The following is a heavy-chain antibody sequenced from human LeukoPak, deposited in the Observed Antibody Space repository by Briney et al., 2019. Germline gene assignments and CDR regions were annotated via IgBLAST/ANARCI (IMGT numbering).Heavy chain of an antibody. CDR3: ARDSAFFYYYGMDV. J-gene: IGHJ6*02. CDR1: GFTFSNAW. Sequence: GGSLRLSCAASGFTFSNAWMNWVRQAPGKGLEWVANIKQDGSEKYYVDSVKGRFTISRDNAKNSLYLQMNSLRAEDTAVYYCARDSAFFYYYGMDVWGQGTTVTVSS. CDR2: IKQDGSEK. D-gene: IGHD3-3*01. V-gene: IGHV3-7*01.